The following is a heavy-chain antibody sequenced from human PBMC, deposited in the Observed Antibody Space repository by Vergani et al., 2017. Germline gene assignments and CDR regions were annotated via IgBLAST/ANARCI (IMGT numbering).Heavy chain of an antibody. CDR3: VRDAGSHENVFDA. CDR2: LTGGGGST. CDR1: GFTFSTYA. Sequence: EVQLLESGGSLKQPGGSVRLSCAASGFTFSTYAMHWVRQAPGKGLEWDSALTGGGGSTYYEDSFKGRFIISRDNSRDTLYLQMNSLRPEDTATYYCVRDAGSHENVFDAWGQGTLVTVSS. D-gene: IGHD1-26*01. J-gene: IGHJ4*02. V-gene: IGHV3-23*01.